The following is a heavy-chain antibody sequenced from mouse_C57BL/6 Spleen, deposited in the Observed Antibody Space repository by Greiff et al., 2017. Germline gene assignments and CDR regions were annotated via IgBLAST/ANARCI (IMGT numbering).Heavy chain of an antibody. V-gene: IGHV1-42*01. J-gene: IGHJ3*01. CDR2: INPSTGGT. Sequence: EVQGVESGPELVKPGASVKISCTASGYSFTGYYMNWVKQSPEKSLEWIGEINPSTGGTTYNQKFKAKATLTVDKSSSTAYMQLKSLTSEDSAVYYCAPYYYGSSSWFAYWGQGTLVTVSA. D-gene: IGHD1-1*01. CDR3: APYYYGSSSWFAY. CDR1: GYSFTGYY.